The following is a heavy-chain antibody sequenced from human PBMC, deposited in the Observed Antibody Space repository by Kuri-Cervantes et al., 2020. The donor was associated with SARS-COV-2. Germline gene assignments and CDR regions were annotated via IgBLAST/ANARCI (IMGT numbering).Heavy chain of an antibody. J-gene: IGHJ4*02. CDR1: GFTFSSYE. CDR3: VRDGDHWNFDY. CDR2: INPDGSYT. Sequence: GESLKISCAASGFTFSSYEMNWVRQAPGKGLVWVSRINPDGSYTNNADSVKGRFTLSRDNAKNMLFLQMNSLRAEDTAVYYCVRDGDHWNFDYWGQGTLATVSS. V-gene: IGHV3-74*01. D-gene: IGHD1-1*01.